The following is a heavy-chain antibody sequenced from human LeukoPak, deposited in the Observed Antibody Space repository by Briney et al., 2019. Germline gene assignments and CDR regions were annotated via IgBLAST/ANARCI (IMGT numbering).Heavy chain of an antibody. CDR1: GGSISSYY. CDR3: ARGLGAVTTRMDV. Sequence: SETLSLTCTVSGGSISSYYWSWIRQPPGKGLEWIGYIYYSGSTNYNPSLKSRVTISVDTSKNQFSLKLSSVTAADTAVYYCARGLGAVTTRMDVWGQGTTVTVSS. D-gene: IGHD4-11*01. V-gene: IGHV4-59*12. J-gene: IGHJ6*02. CDR2: IYYSGST.